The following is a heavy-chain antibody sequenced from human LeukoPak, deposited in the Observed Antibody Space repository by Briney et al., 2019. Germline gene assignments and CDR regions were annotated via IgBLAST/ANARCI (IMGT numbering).Heavy chain of an antibody. CDR3: ARDLATAALIDP. V-gene: IGHV1-46*01. J-gene: IGHJ5*02. CDR2: INPSGGST. D-gene: IGHD1-26*01. Sequence: VASVKVSCTASGYTFTSYYMHWVRQAPGQGLEWMGIINPSGGSTSYAQKFQGRVTMTRDTSTSTVYMELSSLRSEDTAVYYCARDLATAALIDPWGQGTLVTVSS. CDR1: GYTFTSYY.